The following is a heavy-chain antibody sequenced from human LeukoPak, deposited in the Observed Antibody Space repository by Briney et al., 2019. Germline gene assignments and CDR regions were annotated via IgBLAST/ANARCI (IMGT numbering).Heavy chain of an antibody. V-gene: IGHV1-69*05. Sequence: SVKVSCKASGGTFSSYAISWVRQPPGQGLEWMGRIIPIFGTANYAQKFQGRVTITTDESTSTAYMELSSLRSEDTAVYYCAGSTPGYGDTDYWGQGTLVTVSS. CDR3: AGSTPGYGDTDY. CDR2: IIPIFGTA. J-gene: IGHJ4*02. D-gene: IGHD4/OR15-4a*01. CDR1: GGTFSSYA.